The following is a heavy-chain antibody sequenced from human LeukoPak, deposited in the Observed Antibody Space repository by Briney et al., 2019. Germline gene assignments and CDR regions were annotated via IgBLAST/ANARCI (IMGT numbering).Heavy chain of an antibody. V-gene: IGHV4-59*01. CDR3: ARITYYDFWSGTTDLGYFDY. D-gene: IGHD3-3*01. J-gene: IGHJ4*02. CDR1: GGSISSYY. CDR2: IYYSGST. Sequence: PSETLSLTCTVSGGSISSYYWSWIRQPPGKGLEWIGYIYYSGSTNYNPSLKSRVTISVDTSKNQFSLKLSSVTAADTAVYYCARITYYDFWSGTTDLGYFDYWGQGTLVTVSS.